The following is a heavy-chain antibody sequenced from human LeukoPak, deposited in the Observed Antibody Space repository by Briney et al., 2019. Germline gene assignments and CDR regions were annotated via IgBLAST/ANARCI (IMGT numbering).Heavy chain of an antibody. Sequence: GASVKVSCKASGYTFTSYDINWVRQATGQGLEWMGWMNPNSGNTGYAQKFQGRVTITRNTSISTAYMELSSLRSEDTAVYYCGSWGGIPYYYYMDVWGKGTTVTVSS. V-gene: IGHV1-8*03. J-gene: IGHJ6*03. CDR3: GSWGGIPYYYYMDV. D-gene: IGHD1-26*01. CDR1: GYTFTSYD. CDR2: MNPNSGNT.